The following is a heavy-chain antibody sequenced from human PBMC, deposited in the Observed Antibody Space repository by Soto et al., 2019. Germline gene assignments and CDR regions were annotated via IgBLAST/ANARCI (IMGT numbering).Heavy chain of an antibody. CDR2: ISACNGNT. CDR3: ASDNRIAVAGNLDAFDI. V-gene: IGHV1-18*01. D-gene: IGHD6-19*01. CDR1: GYTFTSYG. Sequence: QVQLVQSGAEVKKPGASVKVSCKASGYTFTSYGISWVRQAPGQGLEWMGWISACNGNTNYAQKLQGRVTMTTDTSTSTAYMELRSLRSDDTAVYYCASDNRIAVAGNLDAFDIWGQGTMVTVSS. J-gene: IGHJ3*02.